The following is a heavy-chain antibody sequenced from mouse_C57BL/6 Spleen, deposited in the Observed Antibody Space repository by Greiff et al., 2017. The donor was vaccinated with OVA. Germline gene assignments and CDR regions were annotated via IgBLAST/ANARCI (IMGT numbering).Heavy chain of an antibody. CDR2: ISGGGGNT. Sequence: DVKLVESGGGLVKPGGSLKLSCAASGFTFSSYTMSWVRQTPEKRLEWVATISGGGGNTYYPDSVKGRFTISRDNAKNTLYLQMSSLRSEDTALYYCARLGLRDWYFDVWGTGTTVTVSS. CDR3: ARLGLRDWYFDV. J-gene: IGHJ1*03. D-gene: IGHD2-4*01. V-gene: IGHV5-9*01. CDR1: GFTFSSYT.